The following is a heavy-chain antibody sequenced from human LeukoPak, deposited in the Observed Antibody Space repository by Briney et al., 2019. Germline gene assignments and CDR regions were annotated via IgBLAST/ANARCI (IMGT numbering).Heavy chain of an antibody. CDR1: GYXFTSYY. V-gene: IGHV1-46*01. CDR2: INPGGGLT. Sequence: ASVKVSCKASGYXFTSYYIHWVRQAPGQGLEWMGIINPGGGLTSYAQKFQGRVTMTRDTSTSTAYMELSSLRSEDTAVYYCAREGDYYGSGSYYHDAFDIWGQGTMVTVSS. J-gene: IGHJ3*02. CDR3: AREGDYYGSGSYYHDAFDI. D-gene: IGHD3-10*01.